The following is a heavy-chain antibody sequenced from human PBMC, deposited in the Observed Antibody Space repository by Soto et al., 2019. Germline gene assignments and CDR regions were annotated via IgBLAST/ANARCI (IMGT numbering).Heavy chain of an antibody. CDR2: IYYSGST. Sequence: QVQLQESGPGLVKPSQTLSLTCTVSGGSISSGGHYWSWIRQHPGKGLEWIGFIYYSGSTYYNPSLKSRVTISVDTSKNQFSLNLSSVTAADTAVYYCARQAEVGTFFDYWGQGNLVTVSS. CDR3: ARQAEVGTFFDY. CDR1: GGSISSGGHY. V-gene: IGHV4-31*03. D-gene: IGHD6-13*01. J-gene: IGHJ4*02.